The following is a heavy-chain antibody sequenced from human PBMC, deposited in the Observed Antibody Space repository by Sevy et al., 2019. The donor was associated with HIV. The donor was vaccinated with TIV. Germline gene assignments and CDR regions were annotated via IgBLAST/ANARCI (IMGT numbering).Heavy chain of an antibody. Sequence: ASVKVSCKASGGTFSSYAISWVRQAPGQGLEWMGGIIPIFGTANYAQKFQGRVTITADESTSTANMEVSSLRSEDTAVYYCARGARGYSGYDSYYFDYWGQGTLVTVSS. CDR3: ARGARGYSGYDSYYFDY. D-gene: IGHD5-12*01. V-gene: IGHV1-69*13. CDR2: IIPIFGTA. CDR1: GGTFSSYA. J-gene: IGHJ4*02.